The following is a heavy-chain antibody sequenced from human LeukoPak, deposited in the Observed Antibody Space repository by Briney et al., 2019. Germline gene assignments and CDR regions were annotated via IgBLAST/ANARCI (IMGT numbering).Heavy chain of an antibody. CDR2: INPRGGST. V-gene: IGHV1-46*01. Sequence: ASVKVSCKASGYTFTSYYMHWVRQAPGQGLEWMGIINPRGGSTRYAQKFQGTVTMTRDTSTSTVYMEVSSLRSEDTAMYYCAREEGSGKGLGYWGQGNLVTVFS. J-gene: IGHJ4*02. CDR1: GYTFTSYY. CDR3: AREEGSGKGLGY. D-gene: IGHD3-3*01.